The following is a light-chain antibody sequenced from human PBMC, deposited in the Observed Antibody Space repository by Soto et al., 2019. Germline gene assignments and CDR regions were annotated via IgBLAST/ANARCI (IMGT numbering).Light chain of an antibody. Sequence: DIQLTQSPSFLSASVGDRVTITCRASQGISSYLAWYQQEPGIVPKLVMFAASTLQSGVPSRFSGSGSGTDFTLTISSLQPEDFATYYCQQVNSYPLTFGGGTKVEIK. CDR1: QGISSY. CDR2: AAS. V-gene: IGKV1-9*01. J-gene: IGKJ4*01. CDR3: QQVNSYPLT.